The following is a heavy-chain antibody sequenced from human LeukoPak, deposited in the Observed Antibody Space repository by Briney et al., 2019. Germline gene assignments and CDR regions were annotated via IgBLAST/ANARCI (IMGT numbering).Heavy chain of an antibody. CDR1: GFTFSSYG. Sequence: GRSLRLSCAASGFTFSSYGMHWVRQAPGKGLEWVAVIWYGGSNKYYADSVKGRFTISRDNSKNTLYLQMNSLRAEDTAVYYCAKDRNYYYMDVWGKGTTVTVSS. CDR3: AKDRNYYYMDV. J-gene: IGHJ6*03. CDR2: IWYGGSNK. V-gene: IGHV3-30*18.